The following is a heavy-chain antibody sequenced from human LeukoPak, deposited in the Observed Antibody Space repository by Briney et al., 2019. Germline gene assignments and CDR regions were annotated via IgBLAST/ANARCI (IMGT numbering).Heavy chain of an antibody. J-gene: IGHJ4*02. CDR1: GFTFSTYG. V-gene: IGHV3-30*03. D-gene: IGHD6-19*01. Sequence: PWGSLRLSCAASGFTFSTYGMHWVRQAPGKGLEWVAVISYDGSNKYYADSVKGRFTISRDNSKNTLYLQMNSLRTEDTAVHYCAISPIAVAGSYFDYWGQGTLVTVSS. CDR3: AISPIAVAGSYFDY. CDR2: ISYDGSNK.